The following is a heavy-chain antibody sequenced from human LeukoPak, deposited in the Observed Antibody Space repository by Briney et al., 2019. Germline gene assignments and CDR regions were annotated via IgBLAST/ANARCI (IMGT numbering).Heavy chain of an antibody. Sequence: GGSLRPSCAASGFTFSDYYMSWIRQAPGKGLEWVSYISSSSSYTNYADSVKGRFTISRDNAKNSLYLQMNSLRAEDTAVYYCARGEGSYPPDYWGQGTLVTVSS. CDR1: GFTFSDYY. D-gene: IGHD3-16*02. V-gene: IGHV3-11*05. CDR3: ARGEGSYPPDY. CDR2: ISSSSSYT. J-gene: IGHJ4*02.